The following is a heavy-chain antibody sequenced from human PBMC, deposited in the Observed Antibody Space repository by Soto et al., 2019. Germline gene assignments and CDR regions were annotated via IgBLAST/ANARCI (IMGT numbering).Heavy chain of an antibody. D-gene: IGHD2-15*01. J-gene: IGHJ3*02. CDR2: IYYSGST. CDR1: GGSISSGGYY. V-gene: IGHV4-31*03. Sequence: SSETLSLTCTVSGGSISSGGYYWSWIRQHPGKGLEWIGYIYYSGSTYYNPSLKSRVTISVDTSKNQFSLKLSSVTAADTAVYYCARARLAEWWPQKLEAFDIWGQGTMVTVSS. CDR3: ARARLAEWWPQKLEAFDI.